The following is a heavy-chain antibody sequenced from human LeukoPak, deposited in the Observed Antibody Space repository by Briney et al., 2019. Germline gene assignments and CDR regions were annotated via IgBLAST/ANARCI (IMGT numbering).Heavy chain of an antibody. CDR2: IYYSGST. Sequence: SETLSLTCTVSGGSISSYYWSWIRQPPGKGLEWIGYIYYSGSTNYNPSLKSRVTISVDTSKNQFSLKLSSVTAADTAVYYCARHVTGATPLFYFDYWGQGTRVTVSS. D-gene: IGHD1-26*01. CDR1: GGSISSYY. V-gene: IGHV4-59*08. CDR3: ARHVTGATPLFYFDY. J-gene: IGHJ4*02.